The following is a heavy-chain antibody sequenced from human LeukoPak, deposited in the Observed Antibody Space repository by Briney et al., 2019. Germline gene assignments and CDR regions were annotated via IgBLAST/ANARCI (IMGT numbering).Heavy chain of an antibody. Sequence: AEALSLTCTVSGGSISSSSYYWGWIRQPPGKGLEWLGSIYYSGSTYYNPYLKSRVPISVDTSKNQFSLKLSSVTAADTAVYYCARDEWELPWLDYYYGMDVWGQGTTVTVSS. V-gene: IGHV4-39*07. J-gene: IGHJ6*02. D-gene: IGHD1-26*01. CDR1: GGSISSSSYY. CDR3: ARDEWELPWLDYYYGMDV. CDR2: IYYSGST.